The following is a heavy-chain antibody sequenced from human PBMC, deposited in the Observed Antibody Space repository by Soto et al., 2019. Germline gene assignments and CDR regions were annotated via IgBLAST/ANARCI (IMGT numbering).Heavy chain of an antibody. V-gene: IGHV4-31*03. CDR1: VWAISSGGYY. Sequence: TLSLTCTVSVWAISSGGYYWSWIRQHPGKGLEWIGYIYYSGSTYYNPSLKSRVTISVDTSKNQFSLKLSSVTAADTAVYYCARNLNAHYYGSGGSQAGYSYGTDAWRQGTTVPVAS. D-gene: IGHD3-10*01. CDR2: IYYSGST. J-gene: IGHJ6*02. CDR3: ARNLNAHYYGSGGSQAGYSYGTDA.